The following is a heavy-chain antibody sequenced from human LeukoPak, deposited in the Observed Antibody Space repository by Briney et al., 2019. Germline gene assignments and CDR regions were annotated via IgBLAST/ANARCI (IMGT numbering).Heavy chain of an antibody. J-gene: IGHJ4*02. CDR1: EFTFNTYS. V-gene: IGHV3-7*02. D-gene: IGHD1-26*01. CDR2: IKEDGSEK. CDR3: ASGIYYFDY. Sequence: GGSLRLSCAASEFTFNTYSMNWVRQAPGKGLEWVANIKEDGSEKYYVDSVKGRFTISRDNAKNSLYLQMNSLRAEDTAVYYCASGIYYFDYWGQGTLVTVSS.